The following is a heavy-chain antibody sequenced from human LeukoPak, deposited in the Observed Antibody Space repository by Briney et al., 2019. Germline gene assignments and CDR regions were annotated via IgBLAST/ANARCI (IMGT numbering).Heavy chain of an antibody. Sequence: GASVKVSCKASGYTFTGYYLRWVRQAPGQGLEWMGWINPNSGGTNYVQKFQGRVTMTRDTSISTAYMELSRLRSDDTAVYYCARDTSMINYYLDPWGQGTLVTVSS. CDR3: ARDTSMINYYLDP. CDR1: GYTFTGYY. J-gene: IGHJ5*02. CDR2: INPNSGGT. V-gene: IGHV1-2*02. D-gene: IGHD5-18*01.